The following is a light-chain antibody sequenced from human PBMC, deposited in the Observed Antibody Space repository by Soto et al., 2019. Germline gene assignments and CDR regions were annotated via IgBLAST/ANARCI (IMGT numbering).Light chain of an antibody. Sequence: EIVMTQSPAPLSVSPGERATLSCRASQTISSNLAWYQQKPGPAPRLLIYGASTRPTGIPARFTGSGSGTEFTLTISSLQSEDFAVYYCQQYNSLPQTFGQGTKVEIK. V-gene: IGKV3-15*01. CDR3: QQYNSLPQT. J-gene: IGKJ1*01. CDR2: GAS. CDR1: QTISSN.